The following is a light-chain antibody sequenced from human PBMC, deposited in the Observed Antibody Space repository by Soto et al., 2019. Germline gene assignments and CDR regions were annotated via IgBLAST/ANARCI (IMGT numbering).Light chain of an antibody. J-gene: IGLJ1*01. CDR2: CND. Sequence: QSVLTQPPSASGTPGQRVTISCSGSSSNIGTNYVYWYKQLPGTAPKLLIYCNDQRPSGVPDRLSGSKSGTSASLAISGLRGEDEADYYCCSYAGSQTRVFGTGTKVTVL. CDR3: CSYAGSQTRV. V-gene: IGLV1-47*02. CDR1: SSNIGTNY.